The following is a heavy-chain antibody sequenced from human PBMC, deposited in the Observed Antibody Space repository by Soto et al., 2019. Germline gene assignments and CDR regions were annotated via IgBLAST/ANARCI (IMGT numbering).Heavy chain of an antibody. CDR2: SAXSGSQ. D-gene: IGHD1-7*01. Sequence: SETLSLRCTVSRGSSNGGGYYRSWIRQPPGKGLDWIGYSAXSGSQYYNPSLQSRLTISGDTSNNQFSLKLSSVTAADTAVYYCARNWNLGFFEYGGQGTLVTVSS. J-gene: IGHJ4*02. CDR3: ARNWNLGFFEY. CDR1: RGSSNGGGYY. V-gene: IGHV4-30-4*01.